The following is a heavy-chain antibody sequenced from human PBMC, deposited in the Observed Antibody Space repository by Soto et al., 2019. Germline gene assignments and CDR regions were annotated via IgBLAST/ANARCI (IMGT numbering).Heavy chain of an antibody. V-gene: IGHV3-15*07. CDR3: TTTPQLDYGDDQEYFQH. CDR1: SFTFINAW. Sequence: EMQLVESGGGLVKPGGTLRLSCAASSFTFINAWMNWVRQAPGKGLEWVGRIKSKTDGGTTDYAAPVKGRFTISRDDSKNTLSLQMNSLKTEDTATYYCTTTPQLDYGDDQEYFQHWGQGTLVIVSS. CDR2: IKSKTDGGTT. D-gene: IGHD4-17*01. J-gene: IGHJ1*01.